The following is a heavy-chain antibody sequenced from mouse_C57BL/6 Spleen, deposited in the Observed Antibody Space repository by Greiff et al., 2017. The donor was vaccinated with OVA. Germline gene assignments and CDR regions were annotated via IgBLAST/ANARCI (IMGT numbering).Heavy chain of an antibody. CDR1: GYTFTDYY. V-gene: IGHV1-26*01. J-gene: IGHJ2*01. CDR2: INPNNGGT. D-gene: IGHD3-2*01. Sequence: VQLQQSGPELVKPGASVKISCKASGYTFTDYYMNWVKQSHGKSLEWIGDINPNNGGTSYNQKFKGKATLTVDKSSSTAYMEPRSLTSEDSAVYYCARVTADYFDYWGKGTTLTVSS. CDR3: ARVTADYFDY.